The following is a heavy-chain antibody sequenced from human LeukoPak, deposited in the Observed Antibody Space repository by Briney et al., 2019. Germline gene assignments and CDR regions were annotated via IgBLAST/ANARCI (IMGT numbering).Heavy chain of an antibody. J-gene: IGHJ4*02. Sequence: ASVKVSCKASGYIFTSYYMHWVRQAPGQGLEWMGIINPSGGRINYAQKFQGRVSVTRDTSTSTVYMELRSLRSEDTAVYFCAREHYDDSGYPAHALDYWGQGTLVTVSS. CDR3: AREHYDDSGYPAHALDY. CDR1: GYIFTSYY. V-gene: IGHV1-46*01. D-gene: IGHD3-22*01. CDR2: INPSGGRI.